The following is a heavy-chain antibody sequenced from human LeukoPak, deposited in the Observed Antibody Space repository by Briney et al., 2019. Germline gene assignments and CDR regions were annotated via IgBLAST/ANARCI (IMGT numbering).Heavy chain of an antibody. CDR1: AGSFRSFY. CDR2: INPSGRS. V-gene: IGHV4-34*01. CDR3: ARSHCGGDCYSSRWQILYGYYYYYMDV. Sequence: PSQTLSLTCPVDAGSFRSFYWTWIRQSPGKGLEWIGEINPSGRSGYNPSLKSRIMISVDMSKNQFSLKVRSVTAADMAVYYCARSHCGGDCYSSRWQILYGYYYYYMDVWGTGTTVTVSS. D-gene: IGHD2-21*02. J-gene: IGHJ6*03.